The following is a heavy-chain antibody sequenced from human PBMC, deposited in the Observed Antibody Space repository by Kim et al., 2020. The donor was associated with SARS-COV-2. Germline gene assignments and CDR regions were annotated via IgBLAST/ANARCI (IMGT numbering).Heavy chain of an antibody. CDR1: GGSISSNSLY. V-gene: IGHV4-39*01. CDR3: ATHGEALNGFDP. Sequence: SETLSLTCTVSGGSISSNSLYWDWIRQPPGKPLEWIGNIHYSGRTKYNPSLRSRVTLFVDTSKNQFSLRLTSVTAADKAIYYCATHGEALNGFDPWGRGILVTVSS. CDR2: IHYSGRT. D-gene: IGHD3-3*01. J-gene: IGHJ5*02.